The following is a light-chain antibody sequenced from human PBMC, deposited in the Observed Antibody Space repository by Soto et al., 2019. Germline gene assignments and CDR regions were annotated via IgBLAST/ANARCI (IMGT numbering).Light chain of an antibody. V-gene: IGLV2-18*02. Sequence: QSALTQPPSVSGSPGQSVAISCTGSSSDVGSNNRVSWYHQPPGTAPKLIIYDVTNRPSGVPDRFSGSKSGNTASLTISGLQAEDEADYYCSSYATSNPYVFGTGTKLTVL. CDR2: DVT. CDR3: SSYATSNPYV. CDR1: SSDVGSNNR. J-gene: IGLJ1*01.